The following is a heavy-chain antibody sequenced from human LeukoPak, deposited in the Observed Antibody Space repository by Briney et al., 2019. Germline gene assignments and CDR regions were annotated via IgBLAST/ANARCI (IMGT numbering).Heavy chain of an antibody. CDR3: AAVVVSGTPYFDY. V-gene: IGHV4-59*03. CDR1: GGSIRSYY. CDR2: MYYTGST. D-gene: IGHD2-21*02. Sequence: PSETLSLTCTVSGGSIRSYYWTWIRQPPGKGLEWIGYMYYTGSTKYNPSLKSRVSISVGTSKNQFSLTLTSVTAADTAVYYCAAVVVSGTPYFDYWGQGTLVTVSS. J-gene: IGHJ4*02.